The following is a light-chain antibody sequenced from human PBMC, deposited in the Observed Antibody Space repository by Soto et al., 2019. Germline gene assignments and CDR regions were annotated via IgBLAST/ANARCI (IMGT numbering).Light chain of an antibody. CDR1: QSVSSSY. Sequence: EIVLTQSPGTLSLSPGERATLSCRASQSVSSSYLAWYQQKPGQPPRLLIYGASSRATGIPDRFSGSGSGTEFTLIISSLQSEDSAVYYCQQYNSWLWTFGQGTKVDIK. CDR3: QQYNSWLWT. V-gene: IGKV3-20*01. CDR2: GAS. J-gene: IGKJ1*01.